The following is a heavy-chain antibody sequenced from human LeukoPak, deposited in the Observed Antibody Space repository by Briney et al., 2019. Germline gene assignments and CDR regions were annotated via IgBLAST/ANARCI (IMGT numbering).Heavy chain of an antibody. V-gene: IGHV4-61*02. D-gene: IGHD1-26*01. J-gene: IGHJ4*02. Sequence: PSETLSLTCTVSGGSISSGTYYWSWVRQPGGKGLEWIGRIYTSGSTNYNPSLKSRVTISVDTSKNQFSLKLSSVTAADTAVYYCARDHRWELALDYWGQGTLATVSS. CDR2: IYTSGST. CDR3: ARDHRWELALDY. CDR1: GGSISSGTYY.